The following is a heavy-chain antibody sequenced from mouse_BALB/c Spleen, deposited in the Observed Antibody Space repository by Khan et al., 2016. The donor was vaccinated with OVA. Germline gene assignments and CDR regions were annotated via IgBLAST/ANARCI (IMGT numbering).Heavy chain of an antibody. CDR1: GFSLTDYG. CDR2: IWSDGST. V-gene: IGHV2-6-1*01. D-gene: IGHD2-10*01. CDR3: ARQPYYHYYIMDY. J-gene: IGHJ4*01. Sequence: QVQLKESGPGLVAPSQSLSITCNISGFSLTDYGVHWVRQPPGKGLEWLVVIWSDGSTTYNSALKSRLSIIKDNSKSKIFLKMNSIQTDDTAMYYCARQPYYHYYIMDYWGQGTSVTVSS.